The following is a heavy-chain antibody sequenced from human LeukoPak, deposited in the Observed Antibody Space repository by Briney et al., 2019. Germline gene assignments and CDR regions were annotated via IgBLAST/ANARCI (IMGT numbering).Heavy chain of an antibody. D-gene: IGHD3-22*01. CDR1: RLTFSSYS. CDR2: IYNGGSI. V-gene: IGHV3-53*01. CDR3: ARRGLYYDSSAYSHYSFGY. J-gene: IGHJ4*02. Sequence: GGSLRLSCADSRLTFSSYSMIWVRQAPGKDLEWVSAIYNGGSIYYADSVKGRFTISTDNSKNTLYLQMNSLRAEDTAMYYCARRGLYYDSSAYSHYSFGYWGQGTLVTVSS.